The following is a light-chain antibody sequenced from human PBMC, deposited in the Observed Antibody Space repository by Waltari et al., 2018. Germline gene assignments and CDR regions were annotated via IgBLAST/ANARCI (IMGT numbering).Light chain of an antibody. J-gene: IGLJ3*02. CDR2: RSG. CDR1: YSNIGSNV. V-gene: IGLV1-44*01. Sequence: QSVLTQPPSASGTPGQRVTISCSGSYSNIGSNVVNWYQQLPGKAPKLRSYRSGRGPSGGPVRFSGSKSGSSASLAIVVLHSEDEADYYCASWDDSLNGHWVFGGGTKVTVL. CDR3: ASWDDSLNGHWV.